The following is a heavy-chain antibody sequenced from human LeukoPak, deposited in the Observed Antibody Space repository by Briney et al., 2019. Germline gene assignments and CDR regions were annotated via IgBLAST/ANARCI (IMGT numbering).Heavy chain of an antibody. V-gene: IGHV3-21*04. CDR3: ARDTPGVVTSREKVYYYYGMDV. Sequence: GGSLRLSCAASGFTFSSYSMNWVRQAPGKGLEWVSSISSSSSYIYYADSVKGRFTISRDNAKNSLYLQMNSLRAEDTAVYYCARDTPGVVTSREKVYYYYGMDVWGQGTTVTVSS. J-gene: IGHJ6*02. CDR2: ISSSSSYI. CDR1: GFTFSSYS. D-gene: IGHD3-3*01.